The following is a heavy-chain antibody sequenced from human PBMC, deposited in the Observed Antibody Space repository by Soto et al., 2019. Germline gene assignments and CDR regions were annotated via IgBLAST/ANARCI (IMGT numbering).Heavy chain of an antibody. D-gene: IGHD3-10*01. CDR2: INHSGST. V-gene: IGHV4-34*01. Sequence: SETLSLTCAVYGGSFSGYYWSWIRQPPGKGLEWIGEINHSGSTNYNPSLKSRVTISVDTSKNQFSLKLSSVTAADTAVYYCARGQELLWFGELLNYGMDVWGQGTTVTVSS. CDR3: ARGQELLWFGELLNYGMDV. J-gene: IGHJ6*02. CDR1: GGSFSGYY.